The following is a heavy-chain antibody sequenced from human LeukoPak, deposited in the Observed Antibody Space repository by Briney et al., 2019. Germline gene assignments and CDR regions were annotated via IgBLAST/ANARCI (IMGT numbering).Heavy chain of an antibody. CDR1: GYTFTGYF. CDR3: ARVRVTGSYRLDLGH. D-gene: IGHD1-26*01. V-gene: IGHV1-2*02. J-gene: IGHJ4*02. Sequence: GASVKVSCKASGYTFTGYFMHCVRQAPGQGFEWMGWIDPNSGGTNYAQNFQGRVTMTRDTSISTAYMELSRLRSDDTAVYYCARVRVTGSYRLDLGHWGQGTLVTVSS. CDR2: IDPNSGGT.